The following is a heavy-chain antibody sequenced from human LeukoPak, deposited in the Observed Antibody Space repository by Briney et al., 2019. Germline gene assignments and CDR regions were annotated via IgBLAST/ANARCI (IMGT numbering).Heavy chain of an antibody. Sequence: PSETLSLTCTVPGGSITGYHWSWIRQPPGKGLEWIGYIYSSETTDYKPSLKSRVTISADTSKNQFSLKPTSVTAADTAIYYCARRNDFDIWGQGTMVTVSS. CDR1: GGSITGYH. CDR3: ARRNDFDI. CDR2: IYSSETT. V-gene: IGHV4-4*08. J-gene: IGHJ3*02.